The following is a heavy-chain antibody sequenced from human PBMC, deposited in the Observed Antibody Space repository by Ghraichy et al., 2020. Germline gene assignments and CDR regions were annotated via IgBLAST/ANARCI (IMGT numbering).Heavy chain of an antibody. D-gene: IGHD3-22*01. CDR2: TSHDGSDQ. CDR1: GFTFSSYG. V-gene: IGHV3-30*18. Sequence: GSLRLSCAASGFTFSSYGMHWVRQAPGKGLEWVAVTSHDGSDQNYADSLKGRFTISRDNSKNTLFLQMNSLRPEDTAVYYCAKVKHSYDSTGYHDYWGQGALVTVSS. CDR3: AKVKHSYDSTGYHDY. J-gene: IGHJ4*02.